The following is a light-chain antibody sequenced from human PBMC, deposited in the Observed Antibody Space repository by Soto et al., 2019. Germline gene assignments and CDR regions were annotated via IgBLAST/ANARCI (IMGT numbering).Light chain of an antibody. CDR1: ESVKNN. Sequence: EIVMTQSPAILSVSPGERATLSCRASESVKNNLAWYQQKPGQAPRLLIHGASTRATGIPARFSGSGSGTEFTLTISSLQSEDLAIYYCQQYNNWPSWTFGQGTKVEIK. CDR3: QQYNNWPSWT. CDR2: GAS. V-gene: IGKV3D-15*01. J-gene: IGKJ1*01.